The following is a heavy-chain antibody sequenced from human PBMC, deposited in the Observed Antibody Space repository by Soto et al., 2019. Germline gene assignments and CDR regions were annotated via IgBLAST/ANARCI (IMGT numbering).Heavy chain of an antibody. J-gene: IGHJ6*02. Sequence: SLRLSCAASGFTFSSYAVHWVRQAPGKGLEWVAVISYDGSNKYYADSVKGRFTISRDNSKNTLYLQMDSLRAEDTAVYYCARDLAALGARNYYYYYGMDVWGQGTTVTVSS. V-gene: IGHV3-30-3*01. D-gene: IGHD1-26*01. CDR3: ARDLAALGARNYYYYYGMDV. CDR2: ISYDGSNK. CDR1: GFTFSSYA.